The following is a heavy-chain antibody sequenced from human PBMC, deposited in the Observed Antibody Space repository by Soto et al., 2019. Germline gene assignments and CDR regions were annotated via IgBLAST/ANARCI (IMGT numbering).Heavy chain of an antibody. CDR2: ISAYNGKT. CDR1: GYNFTRFG. CDR3: ARLYIVGTTMLYGMDV. Sequence: QAQLVQSGAEVKKPGASEKVSCKASGYNFTRFGISWVRQAPGQGLEWMGWISAYNGKTNYAQKLQGRVTMTTDTSTNTGYMDLGSLRSDDTAVYYCARLYIVGTTMLYGMDVWGQGTTVTVSS. D-gene: IGHD1-26*01. V-gene: IGHV1-18*01. J-gene: IGHJ6*02.